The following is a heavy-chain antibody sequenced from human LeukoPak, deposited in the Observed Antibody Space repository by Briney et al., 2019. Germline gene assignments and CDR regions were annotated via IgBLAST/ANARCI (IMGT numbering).Heavy chain of an antibody. Sequence: ASVKVSCKVSGYTLTELSMHWVRQAPGKGLEWMGGFDPEDGETIYAQKFQGRVTITADESTSTAYMELSSLRSEDTAVYYCAREKTYYFDYWGQGTLVTVSS. CDR2: FDPEDGET. V-gene: IGHV1-24*01. CDR3: AREKTYYFDY. J-gene: IGHJ4*02. CDR1: GYTLTELS.